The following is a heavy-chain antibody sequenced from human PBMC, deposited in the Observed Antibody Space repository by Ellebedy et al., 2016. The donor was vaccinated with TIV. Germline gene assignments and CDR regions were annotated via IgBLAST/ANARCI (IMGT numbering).Heavy chain of an antibody. D-gene: IGHD2-2*01. CDR2: FYYSGST. CDR1: GCSISPYD. V-gene: IGHV4-59*01. CDR3: ASVVSVVGEHIDY. Sequence: MPSETLSLTCTVSGCSISPYDWRWSRQRPGQGLDGFGYFYYSGSTKYNPSLESRVTISVATSKNHFSLKLSSVTAADTAVYDCASVVSVVGEHIDYWGQGTLVTVSS. J-gene: IGHJ4*02.